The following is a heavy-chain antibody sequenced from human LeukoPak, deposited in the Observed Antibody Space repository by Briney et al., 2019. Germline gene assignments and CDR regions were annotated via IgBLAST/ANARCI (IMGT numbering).Heavy chain of an antibody. J-gene: IGHJ6*02. CDR3: ARDVDTAMGRNGMDV. D-gene: IGHD5-18*01. CDR1: GYTFTTYA. V-gene: IGHV1-69*13. CDR2: IIPIFGTA. Sequence: SVKVSCKASGYTFTTYAIHWMRQAPGQRLEWMGGIIPIFGTANYAQKFQGRVTITADESTSTAYMELSSLRPEDTAVYYCARDVDTAMGRNGMDVWGQGTTVTVSS.